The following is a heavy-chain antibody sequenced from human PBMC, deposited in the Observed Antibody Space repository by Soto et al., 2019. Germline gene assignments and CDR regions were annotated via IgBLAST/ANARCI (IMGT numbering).Heavy chain of an antibody. D-gene: IGHD2-21*02. Sequence: QVQLMQSGAEVKKPGASVKVSCKASGDTFSDYYIHWVRQAPGQGLEWMGTVNPSGGHTTYSQHFLGRVTMTRDTSTSTLHMELTSLTSEDTAVYYCARGGHVVVVTAALDYWGQGTLGTVSS. J-gene: IGHJ4*02. CDR2: VNPSGGHT. V-gene: IGHV1-46*01. CDR3: ARGGHVVVVTAALDY. CDR1: GDTFSDYY.